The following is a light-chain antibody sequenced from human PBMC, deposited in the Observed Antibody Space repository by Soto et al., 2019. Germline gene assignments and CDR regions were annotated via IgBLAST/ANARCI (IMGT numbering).Light chain of an antibody. J-gene: IGLJ1*01. CDR1: SSDVGGYNY. CDR2: DVS. V-gene: IGLV2-14*01. CDR3: SSYTSSSTRLYV. Sequence: QSALTQPASVSGSPGQSITISCTGTSSDVGGYNYVSWYQQHPGKAPKLMIYDVSNRPPGVSNRFSGSKSGNTASLTISGLQAEDEADYNCSSYTSSSTRLYVFGTGTKVTVL.